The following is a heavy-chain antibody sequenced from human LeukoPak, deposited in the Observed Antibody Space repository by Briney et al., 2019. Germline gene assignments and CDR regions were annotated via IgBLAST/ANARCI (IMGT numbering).Heavy chain of an antibody. Sequence: PGGSLRLSCAASGFTFSSFWMSWVRQAPGKGLEWVANIQQDGTERNYVDSVKGRFTISRDNAKNSLYLQMNSLRAEDTAVYYCARDKVVGATYFDYWGQGTLVTVSS. CDR2: IQQDGTER. CDR1: GFTFSSFW. J-gene: IGHJ4*02. V-gene: IGHV3-7*01. CDR3: ARDKVVGATYFDY. D-gene: IGHD1-26*01.